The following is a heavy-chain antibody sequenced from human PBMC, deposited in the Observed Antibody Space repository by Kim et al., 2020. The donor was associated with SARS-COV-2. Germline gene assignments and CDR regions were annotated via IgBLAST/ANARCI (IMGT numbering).Heavy chain of an antibody. V-gene: IGHV3-74*01. D-gene: IGHD1-1*01. Sequence: AGSVGGRFTISRDNAKNTLYLQMNSLRAEDTSVYHCASKTAGYYHYAMDVWGQGTTVTVSS. J-gene: IGHJ6*02. CDR3: ASKTAGYYHYAMDV.